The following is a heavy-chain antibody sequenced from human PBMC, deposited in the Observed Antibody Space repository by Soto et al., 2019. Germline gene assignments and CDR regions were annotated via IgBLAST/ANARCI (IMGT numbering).Heavy chain of an antibody. Sequence: QVQLVESGGGVVQPGRSLRLSCAASGFTFSDYGMHWVRQAPGKGLGWVAVISYHVSNVYYTDSVKSRFIISRDNPMDTLYLQMSSLKTEDTDVYYCVKGEQWLVRGGYFDYWGQGTLVTVTS. CDR3: VKGEQWLVRGGYFDY. J-gene: IGHJ4*02. D-gene: IGHD6-19*01. CDR1: GFTFSDYG. V-gene: IGHV3-30*18. CDR2: ISYHVSNV.